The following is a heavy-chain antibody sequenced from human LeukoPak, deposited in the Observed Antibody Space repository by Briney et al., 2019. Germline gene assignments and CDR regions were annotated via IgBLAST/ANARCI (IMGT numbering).Heavy chain of an antibody. CDR3: ATHSGSFRYYFDY. CDR1: GFTFSSYA. J-gene: IGHJ4*02. CDR2: ISGSGVST. Sequence: GGSLRLSCAASGFTFSSYAMSWVRQAPGKGLEWVSGISGSGVSTWYADSVEGRLTISRDNSKNTLYLQMNSLRVEDTAVYYCATHSGSFRYYFDYWGQGTLVTVSS. V-gene: IGHV3-23*01. D-gene: IGHD1-26*01.